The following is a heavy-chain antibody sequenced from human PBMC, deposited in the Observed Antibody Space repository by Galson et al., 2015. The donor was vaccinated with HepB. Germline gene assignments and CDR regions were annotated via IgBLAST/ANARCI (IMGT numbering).Heavy chain of an antibody. J-gene: IGHJ5*02. D-gene: IGHD1-26*01. CDR1: GFTFSSYG. CDR3: AKDRIVGATTGWFDP. V-gene: IGHV3-30*18. Sequence: SLRLSCAASGFTFSSYGMHWVRQAPGKGLEWVAVISYDGSNKYYADSVKGRFTISRDNSKNTLYLQMNSLRAEDTAVYYCAKDRIVGATTGWFDPWGQGTLVTVSS. CDR2: ISYDGSNK.